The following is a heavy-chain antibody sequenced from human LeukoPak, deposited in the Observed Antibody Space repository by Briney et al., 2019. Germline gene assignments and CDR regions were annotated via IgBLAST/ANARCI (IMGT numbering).Heavy chain of an antibody. CDR2: INPSGGST. D-gene: IGHD3-22*01. V-gene: IGHV1-46*01. J-gene: IGHJ4*02. CDR1: GGTFSSYA. CDR3: ARDGHRRYYYESSAYRFDY. Sequence: ASVKVSCKASGGTFSSYAISWVRQAPGQGLEWMGIINPSGGSTSYAQKFQGRVTMTRDMSTSTVYMELSSLRSDDTAVYYCARDGHRRYYYESSAYRFDYWGQGTLVTVSS.